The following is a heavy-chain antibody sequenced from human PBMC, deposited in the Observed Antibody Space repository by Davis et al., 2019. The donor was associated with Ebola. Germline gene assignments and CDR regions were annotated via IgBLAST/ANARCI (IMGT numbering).Heavy chain of an antibody. Sequence: MPSETLSLTCAVYGGSFSGYYWSWIRQPPGKGLEWIGEINHSGSTNYNPSLKSRVAISIDTSKNQISLKLTSVTAADTAVYYCARVIPHTGTYQKYYFDYWGQGNLVTVSS. J-gene: IGHJ4*02. V-gene: IGHV4-34*09. CDR1: GGSFSGYY. CDR2: INHSGST. CDR3: ARVIPHTGTYQKYYFDY. D-gene: IGHD1-26*01.